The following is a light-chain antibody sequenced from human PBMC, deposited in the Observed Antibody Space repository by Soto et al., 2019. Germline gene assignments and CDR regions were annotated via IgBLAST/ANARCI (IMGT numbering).Light chain of an antibody. CDR3: QHYLNYPIT. V-gene: IGKV1-8*01. Sequence: AIRMTQSPSSLSASIGDRVTITCRASQDIGSVLAWYQQKPGTAPKVLISGASDLHGGVPSRFSGSGSRTDFTPTITHLQSEDFATYYCQHYLNYPITFGQGTRLEIK. CDR1: QDIGSV. CDR2: GAS. J-gene: IGKJ5*01.